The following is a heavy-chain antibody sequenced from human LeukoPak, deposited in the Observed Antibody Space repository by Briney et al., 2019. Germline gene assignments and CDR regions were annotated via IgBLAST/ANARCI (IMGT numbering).Heavy chain of an antibody. D-gene: IGHD7-27*01. J-gene: IGHJ4*02. Sequence: PGRSLRLSCAASGFTFSSYGMHWVRQAPGKGLEWVAQISSHERNICYADSVKGRFTISRDNSKNTLDLQTNSLRPEDTAVYYCARDASWGSPSSYFDYWGQGTLVTVSS. V-gene: IGHV3-30*19. CDR2: ISSHERNI. CDR3: ARDASWGSPSSYFDY. CDR1: GFTFSSYG.